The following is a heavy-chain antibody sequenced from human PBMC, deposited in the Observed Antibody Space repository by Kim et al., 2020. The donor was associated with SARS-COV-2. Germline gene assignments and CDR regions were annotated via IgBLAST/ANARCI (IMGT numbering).Heavy chain of an antibody. CDR3: ARRPVIVVGPQRGGEYYYYCGMDD. V-gene: IGHV1-18*01. J-gene: IGHJ6*02. CDR2: ISAYNGNT. Sequence: ASVKVSCKASGYTFTSYGISWVRQAPGQGLEWMGWISAYNGNTNYAQKLQGRVTMTTDTSTSTAYMELRSLRSDDTAVYYCARRPVIVVGPQRGGEYYYYCGMDDWGQRNTVAGYS. CDR1: GYTFTSYG. D-gene: IGHD2-2*01.